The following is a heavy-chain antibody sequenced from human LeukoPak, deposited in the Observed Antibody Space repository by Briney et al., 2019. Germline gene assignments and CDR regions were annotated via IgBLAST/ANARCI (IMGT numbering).Heavy chain of an antibody. J-gene: IGHJ4*02. Sequence: ASVKVSCKASGYTFTSYDINWVRQATGQGLEWMGWMNPNSGNTGYAQKFQGRVTMTRNTSISTAYMELSSLRSEDTAVYYGATSYSSSGRADYWGQGTLVTVSS. CDR1: GYTFTSYD. CDR3: ATSYSSSGRADY. D-gene: IGHD6-6*01. V-gene: IGHV1-8*01. CDR2: MNPNSGNT.